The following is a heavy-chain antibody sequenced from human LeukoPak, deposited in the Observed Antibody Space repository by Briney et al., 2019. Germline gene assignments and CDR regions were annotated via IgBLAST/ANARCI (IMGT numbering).Heavy chain of an antibody. D-gene: IGHD6-19*01. CDR1: GYSFTSYW. CDR3: ARILYSSGWYDWFDP. J-gene: IGHJ5*02. Sequence: GESLKISCKGSGYSFTSYWIGWVRQMPGKGLEWRGIIYPGDSDTRYSPSFQGQVTISADKSISTAYLQWSSLKASDTAMYYCARILYSSGWYDWFDPWGQGILVTVSS. V-gene: IGHV5-51*01. CDR2: IYPGDSDT.